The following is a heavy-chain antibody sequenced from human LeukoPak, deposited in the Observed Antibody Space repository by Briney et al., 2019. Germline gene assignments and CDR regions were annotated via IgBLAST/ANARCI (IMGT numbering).Heavy chain of an antibody. Sequence: EASVKVSCKASGYTFTGYYIHWVRQAPGQGLEWMGWINPNSGGTNYAQKFQGRVTMTRDTSISTAYMELSRLRSDDTAVFYCARVYYYASGRPDSWGQGTLITVSS. D-gene: IGHD3-10*01. V-gene: IGHV1-2*02. J-gene: IGHJ4*02. CDR3: ARVYYYASGRPDS. CDR1: GYTFTGYY. CDR2: INPNSGGT.